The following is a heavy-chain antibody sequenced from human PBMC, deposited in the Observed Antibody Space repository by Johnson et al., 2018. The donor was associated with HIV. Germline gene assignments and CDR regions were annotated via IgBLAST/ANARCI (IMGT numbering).Heavy chain of an antibody. CDR2: IRSKAYGGTT. J-gene: IGHJ3*02. CDR3: TRVSDDRGGSAWEDAFDI. CDR1: GFTFSSYD. D-gene: IGHD1-26*01. Sequence: VQLVESGGGLVQPGGSLRLSCAASGFTFSSYDMHWVRQATGKGLEWVGFIRSKAYGGTTEYAASVKGRFTISRDDSKSIAYLQMNSVKTEDTAVYYCTRVSDDRGGSAWEDAFDIWGQGTMVTVSS. V-gene: IGHV3-49*04.